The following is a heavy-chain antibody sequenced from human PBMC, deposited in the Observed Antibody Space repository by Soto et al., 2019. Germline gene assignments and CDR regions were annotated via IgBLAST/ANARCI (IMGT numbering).Heavy chain of an antibody. J-gene: IGHJ4*02. V-gene: IGHV1-18*04. CDR2: ISAYNGNT. Sequence: QVQLVQSGAEVKKPGASVKVSCKASGYTFTSYGLSWVRQAPGQGLEWMGWISAYNGNTNYAQKLQGRVTMTTDTSTSTAYMELRSLRSDDPAVYYCARTNYVWGSYRPSRLDYWGQGTLVTVSS. CDR1: GYTFTSYG. CDR3: ARTNYVWGSYRPSRLDY. D-gene: IGHD3-16*02.